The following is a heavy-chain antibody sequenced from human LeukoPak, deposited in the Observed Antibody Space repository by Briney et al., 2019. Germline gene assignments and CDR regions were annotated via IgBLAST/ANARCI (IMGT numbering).Heavy chain of an antibody. J-gene: IGHJ4*02. V-gene: IGHV3-30-3*01. CDR3: ARPPGYSSG. CDR2: ISYDGSNK. Sequence: PGGSLRLSCAASGFTFSSYAMHWVRQAPGKGLEWVAVISYDGSNKYYADSVKGRFTISRDNSKNTLYLQMNSLRAEDTAVYYCARPPGYSSGWGQGTLVTVSS. D-gene: IGHD6-25*01. CDR1: GFTFSSYA.